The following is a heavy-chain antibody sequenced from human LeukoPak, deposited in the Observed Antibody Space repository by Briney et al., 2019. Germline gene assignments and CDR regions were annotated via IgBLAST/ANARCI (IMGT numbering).Heavy chain of an antibody. CDR1: GFTFSSYW. Sequence: GGSLRLSCAASGFTFSSYWMSWVRQAPGKGLEWVANIKQDGSEKYYVDSVKGRFTISRDNAKNSLYLQMNSLRAEDTAVYCCARDQNIVVVVAADTYNWFDPWGQGTLVTVSS. J-gene: IGHJ5*02. V-gene: IGHV3-7*04. CDR3: ARDQNIVVVVAADTYNWFDP. D-gene: IGHD2-15*01. CDR2: IKQDGSEK.